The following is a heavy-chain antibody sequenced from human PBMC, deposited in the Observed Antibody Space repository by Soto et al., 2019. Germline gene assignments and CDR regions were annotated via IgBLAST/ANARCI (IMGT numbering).Heavy chain of an antibody. CDR1: GFTFSPYN. Sequence: EVQLVESGGGLVKPGGSLRLSCAASGFTFSPYNMNWVRQAPGKGLEWVASISSTSVYMYYANSLKGRFTISRANAKSSLYLQVNSLRAEDTAVYYCARGWLRDPWMYWGQGTLVTVSS. CDR2: ISSTSVYM. D-gene: IGHD5-12*01. V-gene: IGHV3-21*01. J-gene: IGHJ4*02. CDR3: ARGWLRDPWMY.